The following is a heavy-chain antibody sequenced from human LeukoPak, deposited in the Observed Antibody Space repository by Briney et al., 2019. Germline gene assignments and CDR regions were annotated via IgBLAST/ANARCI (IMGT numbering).Heavy chain of an antibody. CDR3: AKQQKGYYDSSGNYFDY. V-gene: IGHV3-11*03. CDR1: GFTLSDNY. CDR2: ISSSSSYT. D-gene: IGHD3-22*01. Sequence: GGSRSPSCAPSGFTLSDNYMSWIRQAPGKGLEWVSYISSSSSYTNYADSVKGRFTISRDNAQNSLYLQMNSLRAEDTAVYYCAKQQKGYYDSSGNYFDYWGQRGLVAVSS. J-gene: IGHJ4*02.